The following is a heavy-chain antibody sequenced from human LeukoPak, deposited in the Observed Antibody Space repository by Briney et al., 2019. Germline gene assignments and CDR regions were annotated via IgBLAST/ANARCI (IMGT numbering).Heavy chain of an antibody. Sequence: SETLSLTCAVYGGSFSGYYWSWIRQPPGKGLEWIGEINHSGSTNYNPSLKSRVTISVDTSKNQFSLKLSSVTAADTAVYYCARDPHYDFWSGYYSPREDFDYWGQGTLVTVSS. J-gene: IGHJ4*02. CDR1: GGSFSGYY. D-gene: IGHD3-3*01. CDR3: ARDPHYDFWSGYYSPREDFDY. V-gene: IGHV4-34*01. CDR2: INHSGST.